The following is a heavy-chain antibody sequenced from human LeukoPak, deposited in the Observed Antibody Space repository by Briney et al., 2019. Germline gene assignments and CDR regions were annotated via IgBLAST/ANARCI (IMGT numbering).Heavy chain of an antibody. J-gene: IGHJ5*02. CDR1: GYPLTELS. CDR3: ARDLNDFWSGSSGLVDP. Sequence: GASVKVSCKVSGYPLTELSMHWVRHAPGKGLEWMGGFDPEDGETIYAQKFQGRVTMTEDTSTDTAYMELSSLRSDDTAVYYCARDLNDFWSGSSGLVDPWGQGTLVTVSS. V-gene: IGHV1-24*01. CDR2: FDPEDGET. D-gene: IGHD3-3*01.